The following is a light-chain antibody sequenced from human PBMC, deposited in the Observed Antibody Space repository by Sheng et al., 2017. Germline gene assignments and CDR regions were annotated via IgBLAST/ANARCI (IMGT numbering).Light chain of an antibody. Sequence: DIQMTQSPSSLSASVGDRVTITCRASLGISNSLAWYEQKPGKAPKLLVYAAYILESGVPSRFRGSVSGTEYTLTISSLQPEDFATYYCLQYFTTPRSFGPGTKVEIK. J-gene: IGKJ1*01. CDR2: AAY. CDR1: LGISNS. V-gene: IGKV1-NL1*01. CDR3: LQYFTTPRS.